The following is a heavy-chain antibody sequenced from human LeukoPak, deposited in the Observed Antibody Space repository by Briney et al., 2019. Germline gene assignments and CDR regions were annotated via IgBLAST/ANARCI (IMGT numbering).Heavy chain of an antibody. Sequence: SETLSLTCTVSGGSISSSSYYWGWIRQPPGKGLEWIGSIYYSGSTYYNPSLKSRVTISVDTSKNQFSVKLSSVTAADTAVYYCAREGGGNWLLPHHFDYWGQGTLVTVSS. CDR1: GGSISSSSYY. CDR3: AREGGGNWLLPHHFDY. V-gene: IGHV4-39*02. D-gene: IGHD3-9*01. J-gene: IGHJ4*02. CDR2: IYYSGST.